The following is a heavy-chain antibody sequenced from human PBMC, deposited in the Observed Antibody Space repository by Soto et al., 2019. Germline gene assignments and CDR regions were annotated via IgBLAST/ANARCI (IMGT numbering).Heavy chain of an antibody. CDR1: GFTFNTYS. Sequence: QLLESGGGLVQPGGALRLSCAASGFTFNTYSVNWVRQAPGKGLEWISHISSRGTAINYADSVKGRFTISRDNAKNSLFLQMNSLRHEDTAVYYCARARCTTTSCYRGLDVWGQGTTVTVSS. V-gene: IGHV3-48*02. CDR2: ISSRGTAI. J-gene: IGHJ6*02. CDR3: ARARCTTTSCYRGLDV. D-gene: IGHD2-2*02.